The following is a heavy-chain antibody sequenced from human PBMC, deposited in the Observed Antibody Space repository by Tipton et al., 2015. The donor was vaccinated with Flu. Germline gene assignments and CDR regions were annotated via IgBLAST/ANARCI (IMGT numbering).Heavy chain of an antibody. J-gene: IGHJ4*02. CDR1: GFTFSTYE. CDR3: TAGVGATDHDY. V-gene: IGHV3-48*03. Sequence: GSLRLSCVASGFTFSTYEMNWVRQAPGKGLEWVSYISGGANSIYYADSVKGRFTISRDNAKNSVYLRMNSLKTEDTAVYYCTAGVGATDHDYWGQGTLVTVSS. D-gene: IGHD1-26*01. CDR2: ISGGANSI.